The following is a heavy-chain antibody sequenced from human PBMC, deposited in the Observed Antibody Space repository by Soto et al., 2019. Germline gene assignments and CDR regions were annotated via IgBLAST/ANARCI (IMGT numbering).Heavy chain of an antibody. Sequence: SETLSLTCTVSGGSISSYYWSWIRQPAGKGLEWIGRIYTSGSTNYNPSLKSRVTMSVDTSKNQFSLKLSSVTAADTAVYYCARELSNILTGYYYYYYGMDVWGQGTTVTVSS. CDR1: GGSISSYY. J-gene: IGHJ6*02. D-gene: IGHD3-9*01. CDR3: ARELSNILTGYYYYYYGMDV. CDR2: IYTSGST. V-gene: IGHV4-4*07.